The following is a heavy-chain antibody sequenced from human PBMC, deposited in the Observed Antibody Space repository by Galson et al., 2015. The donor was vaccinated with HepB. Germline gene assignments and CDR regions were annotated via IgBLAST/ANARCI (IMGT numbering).Heavy chain of an antibody. Sequence: SCKASGGTFSSYAISWVRQAPGQGLEWMGGIIPIFGTANYAQKFQGRVTITADESTSTAYMELSSLRSEDTAVYYCARGVGLPYYDSSGYYPFWGQGTLVTVSS. V-gene: IGHV1-69*01. J-gene: IGHJ4*02. CDR1: GGTFSSYA. D-gene: IGHD3-22*01. CDR2: IIPIFGTA. CDR3: ARGVGLPYYDSSGYYPF.